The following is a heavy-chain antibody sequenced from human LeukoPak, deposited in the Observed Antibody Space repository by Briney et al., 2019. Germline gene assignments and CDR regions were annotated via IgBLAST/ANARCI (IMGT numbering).Heavy chain of an antibody. CDR1: GYTFTGYY. J-gene: IGHJ4*02. D-gene: IGHD6-19*01. V-gene: IGHV1-2*02. CDR2: INPNSGGT. CDR3: ARDWGSGWYGLYYFDY. Sequence: ASVKVSCKASGYTFTGYYMHWVRQAPGQGLEWMGWINPNSGGTNYAQKFQGRVTMTRDTSISTAYMELSRLRSDDTAVYYCARDWGSGWYGLYYFDYWGQGTLVTVPS.